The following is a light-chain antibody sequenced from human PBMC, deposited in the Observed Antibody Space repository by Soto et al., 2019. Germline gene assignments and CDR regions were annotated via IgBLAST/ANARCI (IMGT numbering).Light chain of an antibody. CDR3: QHFNSYPWT. CDR2: KAS. CDR1: QTISTW. J-gene: IGKJ1*01. V-gene: IGKV1-5*03. Sequence: DIQMTQSPSTVSASVGDRVTITCRASQTISTWLAWYQQKPGKAPKLLIYKASTLDSGVPSRFSGSGSGTEFTLTISSLQPDDFATYYCQHFNSYPWTFGQGTKVEIK.